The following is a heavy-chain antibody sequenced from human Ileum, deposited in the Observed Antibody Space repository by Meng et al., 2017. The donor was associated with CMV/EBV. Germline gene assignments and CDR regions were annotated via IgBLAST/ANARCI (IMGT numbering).Heavy chain of an antibody. CDR2: IYSNGNN. CDR3: ARGTKYGSGNWFDP. CDR1: GDSISSYY. V-gene: IGHV4-4*07. D-gene: IGHD3-10*01. J-gene: IGHJ5*02. Sequence: GPGLVKPSGTLFLTWCVSGDSISSYYWSWIRQPAGKGMEWIGRIYSNGNNNYNPSLESRVTMSVDTSKNHFSLKLNSVPAADTAVYYCARGTKYGSGNWFDPWGQGTLVTVSS.